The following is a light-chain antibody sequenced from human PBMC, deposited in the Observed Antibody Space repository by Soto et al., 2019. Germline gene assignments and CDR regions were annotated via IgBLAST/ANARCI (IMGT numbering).Light chain of an antibody. CDR1: QSVSSY. Sequence: ELVLTHSPATLSLSPGERATLSCRASQSVSSYLAWYQQKPGQAPRLLIYDASNRATGIPARFSGSGSGTDFTLTLSSLEPEDFAVYYCQQRSNWTFGQGTKVDIK. V-gene: IGKV3-11*01. J-gene: IGKJ1*01. CDR2: DAS. CDR3: QQRSNWT.